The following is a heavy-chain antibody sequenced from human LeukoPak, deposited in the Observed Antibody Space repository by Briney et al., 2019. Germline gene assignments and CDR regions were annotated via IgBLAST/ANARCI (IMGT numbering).Heavy chain of an antibody. Sequence: GASVKVSCKASGNTFTGFHVHWVRQAPGQGLEWMGIINPSGGSTSYAQKFQGRVTMTRDMSTSTVYMELSSLRSEDTAVYYCARDWWDSGSYFAFDYWGQGTLVTVSS. D-gene: IGHD1-26*01. J-gene: IGHJ4*02. V-gene: IGHV1-46*01. CDR3: ARDWWDSGSYFAFDY. CDR1: GNTFTGFH. CDR2: INPSGGST.